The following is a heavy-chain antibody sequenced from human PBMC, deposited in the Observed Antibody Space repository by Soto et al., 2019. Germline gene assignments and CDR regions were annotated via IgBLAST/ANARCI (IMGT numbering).Heavy chain of an antibody. CDR2: IYYTGNT. Sequence: QVQLQESGPGLVKPSQTLSLTCTVSGGSISSGGAGSYWTWIRQLPGKGLEWIGYIYYTGNTYYIXPXKXXPTLAIDTSENQFSLRLTAVTAADTAVYFCASGHDAYKVRYWGQGTLVTVSS. CDR3: ASGHDAYKVRY. J-gene: IGHJ4*02. V-gene: IGHV4-31*03. D-gene: IGHD1-1*01. CDR1: GGSISSGGAGSY.